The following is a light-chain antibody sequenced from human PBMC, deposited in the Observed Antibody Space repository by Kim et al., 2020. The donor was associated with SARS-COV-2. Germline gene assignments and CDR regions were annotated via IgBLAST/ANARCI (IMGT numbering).Light chain of an antibody. CDR2: LNSDGSH. CDR3: QSWGTGIWV. J-gene: IGLJ3*02. V-gene: IGLV4-69*01. Sequence: SIKLTCTMKSGHSSNAIAWHQQQPEKGPRYLMKLNSDGSHSKGDGIPDRFSGSSSGAERYLTISSLQSEDEADYYCQSWGTGIWVFGGGTQLTVL. CDR1: SGHSSNA.